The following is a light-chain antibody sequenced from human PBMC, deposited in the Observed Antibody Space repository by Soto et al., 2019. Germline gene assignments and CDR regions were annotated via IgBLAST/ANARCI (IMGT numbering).Light chain of an antibody. J-gene: IGKJ1*01. V-gene: IGKV1-5*01. Sequence: DIQMTQSPFTLSASVGDRVTITCRASQSIATWLAWFQQKPGKAPKLLMYDASKLESGVPTRFSGSGSETEFTLTISSLQSDDIANYYCQQYYLYATFGQGTKVDI. CDR1: QSIATW. CDR3: QQYYLYAT. CDR2: DAS.